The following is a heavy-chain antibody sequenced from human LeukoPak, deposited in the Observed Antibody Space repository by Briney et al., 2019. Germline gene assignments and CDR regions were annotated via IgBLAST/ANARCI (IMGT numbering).Heavy chain of an antibody. CDR3: ARGQPLKPLDY. J-gene: IGHJ4*02. V-gene: IGHV4-34*01. CDR2: INYSGST. D-gene: IGHD1-14*01. Sequence: PSETLSLTCAVYGGSFSGYYWSWIRQPPGKGLEWIGEINYSGSTNYNPSLKSRVTISVDTSKNQFSLKLSSVTAADTAVYYCARGQPLKPLDYWGQGTLVTVSS. CDR1: GGSFSGYY.